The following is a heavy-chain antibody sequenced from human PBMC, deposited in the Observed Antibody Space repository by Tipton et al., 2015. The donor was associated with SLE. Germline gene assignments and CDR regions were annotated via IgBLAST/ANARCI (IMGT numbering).Heavy chain of an antibody. Sequence: SLRLSCAASGFTFSSYEMNWVRQAPGKGLEWVSYISSSGSTIYYADSVKGRFTISRDNAKNSLYLQMNSLRAEDTAVYYCARDPYYYGSGSYSPAYGMDVWGQGTPVTVSS. J-gene: IGHJ6*02. CDR2: ISSSGSTI. CDR3: ARDPYYYGSGSYSPAYGMDV. V-gene: IGHV3-48*03. D-gene: IGHD3-10*01. CDR1: GFTFSSYE.